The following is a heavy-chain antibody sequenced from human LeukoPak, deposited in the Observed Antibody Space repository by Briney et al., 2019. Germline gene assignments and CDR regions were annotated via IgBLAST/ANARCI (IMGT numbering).Heavy chain of an antibody. CDR2: MNPNSGNT. D-gene: IGHD4-17*01. CDR1: GYTFTSYD. V-gene: IGHV1-8*01. CDR3: ASRPVTNNWFDP. Sequence: HAAPVKVSCKASGYTFTSYDINWVRQATGQGLEWMGWMNPNSGNTGYAQKFQGRVTMTRNTSISTAYMELSSPRSEDTAVYYCASRPVTNNWFDPWGQGTLVTVSS. J-gene: IGHJ5*02.